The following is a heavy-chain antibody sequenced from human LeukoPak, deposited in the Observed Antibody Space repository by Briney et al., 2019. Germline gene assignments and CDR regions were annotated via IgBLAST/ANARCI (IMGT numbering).Heavy chain of an antibody. CDR1: GGTFSSYA. J-gene: IGHJ4*02. D-gene: IGHD2-2*01. CDR2: IIPIFGTA. Sequence: SVKVSCKASGGTFSSYAISWVRQAPGQGLEWMGGIIPIFGTANYAQKFQGRVTITADESTSTAYMELSSLRSEDTAVYYCAREQVDTSYYFDYWGQGTLVTVSS. V-gene: IGHV1-69*01. CDR3: AREQVDTSYYFDY.